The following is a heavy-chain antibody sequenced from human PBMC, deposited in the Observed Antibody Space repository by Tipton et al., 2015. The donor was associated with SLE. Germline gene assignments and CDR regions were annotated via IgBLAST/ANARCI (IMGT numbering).Heavy chain of an antibody. V-gene: IGHV1-18*01. J-gene: IGHJ6*03. CDR1: GYTFSRSG. Sequence: QSGAEVKKPGASVKVSCKASGYTFSRSGVSWVRQAPGQGLEWLGWISAYNGNKRYAHNIQDRVTMTTDRSTSTAHMELRSLRSDDTAVYYCARDQSDYFSYMDVWGEGTTVTVSS. CDR3: ARDQSDYFSYMDV. CDR2: ISAYNGNK.